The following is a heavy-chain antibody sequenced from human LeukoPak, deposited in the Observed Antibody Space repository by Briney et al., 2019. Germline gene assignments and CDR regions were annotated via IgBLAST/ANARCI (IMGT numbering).Heavy chain of an antibody. CDR3: ARGEWDLLFDY. Sequence: SETLSLTCTVSGGSISSGGYYWSWIRQHPGKGLEWIGYIYYSGSTYYNPSLKSRVTMSVDTSENQFSLKLSSVTAADTAVYYCARGEWDLLFDYWGQGTLVTVSS. J-gene: IGHJ4*02. CDR2: IYYSGST. D-gene: IGHD1-26*01. V-gene: IGHV4-31*03. CDR1: GGSISSGGYY.